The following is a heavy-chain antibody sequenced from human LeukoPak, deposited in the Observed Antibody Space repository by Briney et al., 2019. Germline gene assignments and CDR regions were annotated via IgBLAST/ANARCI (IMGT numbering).Heavy chain of an antibody. V-gene: IGHV5-51*01. D-gene: IGHD2-15*01. CDR3: ARRGLCSGGICYLYYFDY. J-gene: IGHJ4*02. CDR2: IYPGDSDT. Sequence: GESLKISCKVSGYSFTNYWIGWVRQMPGQGLEWMGIIYPGDSDTKYSPSFQGQVTISADRSISTAYLQWSSLKASGTAMYYCARRGLCSGGICYLYYFDYWGQGTLVTVSS. CDR1: GYSFTNYW.